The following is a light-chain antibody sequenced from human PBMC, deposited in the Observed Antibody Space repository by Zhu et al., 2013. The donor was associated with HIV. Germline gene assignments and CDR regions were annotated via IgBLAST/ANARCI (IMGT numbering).Light chain of an antibody. V-gene: IGLV3-21*03. J-gene: IGLJ3*02. CDR3: QVWDSSSDHWV. CDR1: DIESRS. Sequence: SYVLTQPPSVSVAPGKTATITCGGNDIESRSLHWYQQKPGQAPVLVVYDDSARPSGIPERFSGSNSGNTATLTISRVDVGDEADYYCQVWDSSSDHWVFGGGTKVTVL. CDR2: DDS.